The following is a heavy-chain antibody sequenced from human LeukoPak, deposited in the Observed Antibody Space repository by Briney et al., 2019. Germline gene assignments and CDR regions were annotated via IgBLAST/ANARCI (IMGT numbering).Heavy chain of an antibody. CDR1: GGSISSGSYY. J-gene: IGHJ3*02. D-gene: IGHD7-27*01. Sequence: KSSQTLSLTCTVSGGSISSGSYYWSWIRQPAGKGLEWIGRIYTSGSTNYNPSLKSRVTISVDMSKNQFSLKLSSVTAADTAVYYCARDLGYDAFDIWGQGTMVTVSS. CDR2: IYTSGST. CDR3: ARDLGYDAFDI. V-gene: IGHV4-61*02.